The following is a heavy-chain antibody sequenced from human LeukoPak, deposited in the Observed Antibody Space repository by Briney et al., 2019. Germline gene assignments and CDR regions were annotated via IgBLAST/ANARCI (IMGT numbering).Heavy chain of an antibody. D-gene: IGHD3-9*01. CDR2: ISGRSDNT. CDR3: AKWGDYDVFTGYYVSDF. Sequence: GASLRLSCAASGFIFSNYAMYWVRQAPGKGLEWVSAISGRSDNTYYADSVKGRFTLSRDSSKNTLYLQMNSLRADDTAVYYCAKWGDYDVFTGYYVSDFWGQGTLVTVSS. CDR1: GFIFSNYA. J-gene: IGHJ4*02. V-gene: IGHV3-23*01.